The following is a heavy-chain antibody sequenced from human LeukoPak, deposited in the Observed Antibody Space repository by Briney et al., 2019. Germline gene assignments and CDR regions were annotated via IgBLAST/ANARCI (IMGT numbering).Heavy chain of an antibody. D-gene: IGHD2-2*01. V-gene: IGHV3-23*01. CDR3: AKGSIKYQLLRSSYFDY. J-gene: IGHJ4*02. Sequence: GGSLRLSCAASGFTFSFYAMSWVRQAPGKGLEWVAGITSSGNTTYYADSVKGRFTISRDNSKNTLYLQMNSLRAEDTAVYYCAKGSIKYQLLRSSYFDYWGQGTLVTVSS. CDR1: GFTFSFYA. CDR2: ITSSGNTT.